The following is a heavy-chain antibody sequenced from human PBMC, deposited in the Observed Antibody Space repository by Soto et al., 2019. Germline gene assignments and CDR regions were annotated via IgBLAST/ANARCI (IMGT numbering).Heavy chain of an antibody. Sequence: SVKVSCKASGGTFSSYAISWVRQAPGQGLGWMGGIIPIFGTANYAQKFQGRVTITADESTSTAYMELSSLRSEDTAVYFCAREYNWNDVRYGMDVCGQGTTVTVSS. CDR1: GGTFSSYA. CDR2: IIPIFGTA. CDR3: AREYNWNDVRYGMDV. V-gene: IGHV1-69*13. D-gene: IGHD1-20*01. J-gene: IGHJ6*02.